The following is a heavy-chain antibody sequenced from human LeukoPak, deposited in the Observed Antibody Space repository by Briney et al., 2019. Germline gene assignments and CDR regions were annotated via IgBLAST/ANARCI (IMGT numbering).Heavy chain of an antibody. J-gene: IGHJ3*02. CDR2: ISSISSYI. D-gene: IGHD1-26*01. CDR3: ARDPSGTYYPRVSGALDI. CDR1: GFTFSSYS. Sequence: SGGSLRLSCAASGFTFSSYSMNWVRQAPGKGLEWVSSISSISSYIYYADSVKGRFTVSRDNAKNSLYLQMDSLRAEDTAVYYCARDPSGTYYPRVSGALDIWGQGTMVTVSP. V-gene: IGHV3-21*01.